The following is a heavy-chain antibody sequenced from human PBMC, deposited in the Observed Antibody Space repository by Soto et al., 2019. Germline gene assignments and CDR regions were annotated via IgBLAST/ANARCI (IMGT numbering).Heavy chain of an antibody. D-gene: IGHD2-8*02. Sequence: SDTLSLTCAVYGWSFIGYYWTWIRQPPGTGLEWIGEINHSGSTNYNPSLKSRVTISVDTSKNQFSLKLTSVAAADTAVYYCARDKITGLFDYWGQGTLVTVS. J-gene: IGHJ4*02. CDR3: ARDKITGLFDY. CDR2: INHSGST. V-gene: IGHV4-34*01. CDR1: GWSFIGYY.